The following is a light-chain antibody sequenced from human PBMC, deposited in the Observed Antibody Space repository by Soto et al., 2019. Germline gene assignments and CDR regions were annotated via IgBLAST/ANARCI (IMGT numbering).Light chain of an antibody. V-gene: IGLV2-14*01. CDR2: EVS. J-gene: IGLJ1*01. CDR1: SSDVGGYNY. Sequence: QSALTQPASVSGSPGLSITISCTGTSSDVGGYNYVSWYQQHPGKAPKLMIYEVSDRPSGVSNRFSGSKSGNTASLTISGLQAEDEADYYCSSYTITSTYVFGTGTKVTVL. CDR3: SSYTITSTYV.